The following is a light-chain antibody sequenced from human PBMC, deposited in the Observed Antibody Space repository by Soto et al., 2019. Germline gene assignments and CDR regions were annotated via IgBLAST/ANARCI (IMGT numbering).Light chain of an antibody. CDR1: QRVLNSSNNKNY. Sequence: DIVMTQSPDSLAVSLGERATINCKSSQRVLNSSNNKNYLAWYQQKPGQPPKLLIYRASTRESGVPDRLSGSGSGTDFTLTISSLQAEDVAVYYCQQYYSTPRTFGQGTKVEIK. V-gene: IGKV4-1*01. CDR2: RAS. CDR3: QQYYSTPRT. J-gene: IGKJ1*01.